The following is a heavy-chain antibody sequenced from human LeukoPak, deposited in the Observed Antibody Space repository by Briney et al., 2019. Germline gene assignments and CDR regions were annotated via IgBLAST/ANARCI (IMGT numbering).Heavy chain of an antibody. CDR2: INPNSGGT. CDR3: ARDGSVGNSYGPRRDWFDP. Sequence: ASVKVSCKASGYTFTGYYMHWVRQAPGQGLEWMGWINPNSGGTNYAQKFQGRVTMTRDTSISTAYMELSRLRSDDTAVYYCARDGSVGNSYGPRRDWFDPWGQGTLVTVSS. V-gene: IGHV1-2*02. D-gene: IGHD5-18*01. CDR1: GYTFTGYY. J-gene: IGHJ5*02.